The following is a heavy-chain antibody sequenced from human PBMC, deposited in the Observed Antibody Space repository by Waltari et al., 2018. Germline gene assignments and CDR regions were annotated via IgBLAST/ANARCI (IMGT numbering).Heavy chain of an antibody. V-gene: IGHV3-48*04. CDR1: GFTFSSYS. CDR2: ISSSSSTI. D-gene: IGHD3-22*01. CDR3: ARVPYDSSGYYSDY. J-gene: IGHJ4*02. Sequence: EVQLVESGGGLVQPGGSLRLSCAASGFTFSSYSMNWVRQAPGKGLEWVSYISSSSSTIYYADSVKCRCTISRDNAKNSLYLQMNSLRAEDTAVYYCARVPYDSSGYYSDYWGQGTLVTVSS.